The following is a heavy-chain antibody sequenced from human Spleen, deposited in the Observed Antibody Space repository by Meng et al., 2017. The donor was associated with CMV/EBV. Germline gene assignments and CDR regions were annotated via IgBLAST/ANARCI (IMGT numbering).Heavy chain of an antibody. CDR1: GGSISNYY. CDR3: ARDPSRFDP. V-gene: IGHV4-59*01. Sequence: SETLSLTCTVSGGSISNYYWSWIRQPPGKGLEWIGYIRYTGSTNYNPSLKSRVTISVDTSKNQFSLKLISVTAADTAVYYCARDPSRFDPWGQGTLVTVSS. J-gene: IGHJ5*02. CDR2: IRYTGST.